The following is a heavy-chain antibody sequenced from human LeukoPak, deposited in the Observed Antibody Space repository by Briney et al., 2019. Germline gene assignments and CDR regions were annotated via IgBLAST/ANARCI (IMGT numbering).Heavy chain of an antibody. CDR1: GFTFSSYW. V-gene: IGHV3-74*01. Sequence: GGSLRLSCAASGFTFSSYWMHWVRQAPGKGLVWVSRINSDGSTTSSADSVKGRVTISRDNAKNTVYLQMNSLKTEDTAVYYCSRTSWDLRQDYTVSNYYDRWGQGTQVIVSS. D-gene: IGHD1-26*01. CDR3: SRTSWDLRQDYTVSNYYDR. J-gene: IGHJ4*02. CDR2: INSDGSTT.